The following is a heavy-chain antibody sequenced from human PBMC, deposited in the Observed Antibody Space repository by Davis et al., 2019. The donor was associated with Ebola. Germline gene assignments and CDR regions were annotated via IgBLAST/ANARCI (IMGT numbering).Heavy chain of an antibody. D-gene: IGHD3-22*01. J-gene: IGHJ4*02. CDR3: ARERDYYDSSGYQVGRYFDY. V-gene: IGHV4-39*07. Sequence: SETLSLTCTVSGGSISSSSYYWGWIRQPPGKGLEWIGEINHSGSTNYNPSLKSRVTISVDTSKNQFSLKLSSVTAADTAVYYCARERDYYDSSGYQVGRYFDYWGQGTLVTVSS. CDR2: INHSGST. CDR1: GGSISSSSYY.